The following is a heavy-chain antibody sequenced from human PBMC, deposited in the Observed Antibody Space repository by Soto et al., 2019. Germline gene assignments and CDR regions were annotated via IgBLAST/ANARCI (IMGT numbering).Heavy chain of an antibody. D-gene: IGHD6-19*01. Sequence: GGSLRLSCAASGFTFSSYSMNWVRQAPGKGLEWVSSISSSSSYLYYADSVKGRFTISRDNAKNSLYLQMNSLRAEDTAVYYCAVAVAGTLPWYFDLWGRGTLVTVSS. CDR3: AVAVAGTLPWYFDL. J-gene: IGHJ2*01. CDR2: ISSSSSYL. CDR1: GFTFSSYS. V-gene: IGHV3-21*01.